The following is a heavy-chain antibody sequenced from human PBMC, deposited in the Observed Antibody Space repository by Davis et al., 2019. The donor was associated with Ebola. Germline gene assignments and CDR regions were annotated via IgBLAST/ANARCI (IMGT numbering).Heavy chain of an antibody. CDR2: ISGSGGST. CDR3: AKVDDRWLFDP. D-gene: IGHD5-24*01. Sequence: GESLKISCAASGFTFSSYAMSWVRHAPGKGLEWVSAISGSGGSTYYADSVKGRFTISRDNSKNTLYLQMNSLRAEDTAVYYCAKVDDRWLFDPWGQGTLVTVSS. CDR1: GFTFSSYA. J-gene: IGHJ5*02. V-gene: IGHV3-23*01.